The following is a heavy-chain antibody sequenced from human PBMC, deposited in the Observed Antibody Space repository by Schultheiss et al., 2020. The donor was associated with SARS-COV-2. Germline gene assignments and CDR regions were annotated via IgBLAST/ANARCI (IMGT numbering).Heavy chain of an antibody. CDR1: GFTFSSYA. D-gene: IGHD5-12*01. J-gene: IGHJ6*03. CDR2: ISGSGGST. V-gene: IGHV3-23*01. CDR3: ARRSGYDSYYYYYYMDV. Sequence: GGSLRLSCAASGFTFSSYAMSWVRQAPGKGLEWVSAISGSGGSTYYADSVKGRFTISRDNSKNTLYLQMNSLRAEDTAVYYCARRSGYDSYYYYYYMDVWGKGTTVTVSS.